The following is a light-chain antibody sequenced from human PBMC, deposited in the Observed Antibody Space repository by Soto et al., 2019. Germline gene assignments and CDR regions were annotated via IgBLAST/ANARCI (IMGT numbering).Light chain of an antibody. CDR1: QSVGSY. V-gene: IGKV3-11*01. Sequence: EVVLTQSPATLSLSPGERATLSCWASQSVGSYLAWYQQRLGQAPRLLIYDASNRATGIPARFSGSGSGTDFTLTISSLEPEYFAVYYCQQRSDWPSFGQGTKLEIK. CDR2: DAS. J-gene: IGKJ2*01. CDR3: QQRSDWPS.